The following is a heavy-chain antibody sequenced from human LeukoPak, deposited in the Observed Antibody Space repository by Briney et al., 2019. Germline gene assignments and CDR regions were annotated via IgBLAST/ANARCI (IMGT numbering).Heavy chain of an antibody. CDR3: ARHFRPVQLRGLNWFDP. Sequence: SETLSLTCTVSGDSISSSYWSWIRLPPGKGLEWIGYVYYSGNTNYNPSLKSRVTISLDASKNQFSLNLSSVTAADTAVYYCARHFRPVQLRGLNWFDPWGQGTLVTVSS. CDR2: VYYSGNT. CDR1: GDSISSSY. D-gene: IGHD4-17*01. J-gene: IGHJ5*02. V-gene: IGHV4-59*08.